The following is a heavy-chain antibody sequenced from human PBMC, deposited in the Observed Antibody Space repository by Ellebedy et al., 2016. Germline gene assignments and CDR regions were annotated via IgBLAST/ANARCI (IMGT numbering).Heavy chain of an antibody. CDR3: ARPSDVLLWFGVGEIDAFDI. D-gene: IGHD3-10*01. Sequence: GGSLRLSCTASGFTFSSYWMSWVRQAPGKGLEWVANIKQDGSEKYYVDSVKGRFTISRDNAKNSLYLQMNSLRAEDTAVYYCARPSDVLLWFGVGEIDAFDIWGQGTMVTVSS. V-gene: IGHV3-7*01. CDR1: GFTFSSYW. J-gene: IGHJ3*02. CDR2: IKQDGSEK.